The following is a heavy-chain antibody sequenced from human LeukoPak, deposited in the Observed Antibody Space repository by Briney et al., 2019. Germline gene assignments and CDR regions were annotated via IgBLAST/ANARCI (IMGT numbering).Heavy chain of an antibody. D-gene: IGHD2-15*01. CDR3: ASSGGGVTLGVAGEYNWFDP. CDR2: IYYSGST. J-gene: IGHJ5*02. CDR1: GGSVSSGSYY. V-gene: IGHV4-61*01. Sequence: SETLSLTCTGSGGSVSSGSYYWSWIRQPPGKGLEWIGYIYYSGSTNYDPSLKSRVTISVDTSKNQFSLKLSSVTAADTAVYYCASSGGGVTLGVAGEYNWFDPWGQGTLVTVSS.